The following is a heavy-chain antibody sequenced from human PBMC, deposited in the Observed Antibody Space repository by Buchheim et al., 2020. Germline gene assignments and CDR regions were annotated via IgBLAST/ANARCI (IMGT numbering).Heavy chain of an antibody. Sequence: QVQLVQSGAEVKKPGASVKVSCKASGYTFINYGISWVRQAPGQGLEWMGWISANNGNTNYAQKVQGRVSMTTDTSTSTAYLELRSLRSDDTAVYYCARDDRDGYNPGHLDVWGQGTT. D-gene: IGHD5-24*01. CDR1: GYTFINYG. J-gene: IGHJ6*02. V-gene: IGHV1-18*04. CDR2: ISANNGNT. CDR3: ARDDRDGYNPGHLDV.